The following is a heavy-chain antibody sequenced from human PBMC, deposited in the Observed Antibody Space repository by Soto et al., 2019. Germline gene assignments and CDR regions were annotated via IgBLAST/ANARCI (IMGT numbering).Heavy chain of an antibody. CDR1: GFTFSSYG. V-gene: IGHV3-33*01. Sequence: QVQLVESGGGVVQPGRSLRLSCAASGFTFSSYGMHWVRQAPGKGLEWVAVIWYDGSNKYYADSVKGRFTISRDNSKNTLYLQMNSLRAEDTAVYYCARDSPPYCGGDCYSDWGQGTLVTVSS. D-gene: IGHD2-21*02. J-gene: IGHJ4*02. CDR3: ARDSPPYCGGDCYSD. CDR2: IWYDGSNK.